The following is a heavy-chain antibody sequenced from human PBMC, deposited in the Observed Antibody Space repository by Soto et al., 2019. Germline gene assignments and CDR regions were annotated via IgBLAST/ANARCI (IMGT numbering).Heavy chain of an antibody. Sequence: QVQLVESGGGVVQPGRSLRLSCAASGFPFTSYGMHWFREGPDKGLEWVAIISYDGSDNYYADSVKGRFTISRDNSKNTLYLQMNSLRPEDTALYYCVGGQYYFDYRGQGTLVIVSS. CDR1: GFPFTSYG. V-gene: IGHV3-30*03. CDR2: ISYDGSDN. CDR3: VGGQYYFDY. J-gene: IGHJ4*02. D-gene: IGHD3-10*01.